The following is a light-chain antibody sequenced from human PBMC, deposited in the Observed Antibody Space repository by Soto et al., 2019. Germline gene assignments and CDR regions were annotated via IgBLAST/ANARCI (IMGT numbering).Light chain of an antibody. Sequence: EIVLTQSPATLSLSPGERATLSCRASQSVSSYLAWYQQKPGQAPRLLIYDASNRATGIPARFSGSGSGTDLTLTISRLEPEAFAVYYYQQRSTSITFGQGTQLEIK. J-gene: IGKJ5*01. CDR1: QSVSSY. V-gene: IGKV3-11*01. CDR3: QQRSTSIT. CDR2: DAS.